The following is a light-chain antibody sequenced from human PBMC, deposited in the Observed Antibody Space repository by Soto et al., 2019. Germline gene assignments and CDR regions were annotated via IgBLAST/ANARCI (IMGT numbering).Light chain of an antibody. CDR3: MQGSHWPWT. Sequence: DAVLTQSPLSLPVTLGQPASISCRSSQSLVYSDGDTYLNWFHQRPGQSPRRLLYKVSNRDSGVPDRFNGSGSGTDFTLTISRVEAEDVGVYYCMQGSHWPWTLGQGTKVEIK. J-gene: IGKJ1*01. CDR1: QSLVYSDGDTY. V-gene: IGKV2-30*01. CDR2: KVS.